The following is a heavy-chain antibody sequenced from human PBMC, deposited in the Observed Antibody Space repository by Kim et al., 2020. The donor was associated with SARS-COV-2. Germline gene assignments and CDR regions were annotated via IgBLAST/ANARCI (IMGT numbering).Heavy chain of an antibody. Sequence: GGSLILSCAASGFTFSSYSMNWVRQAPGKGLEWVSSISSSSSYIYYADSVKGRFTISRDNAKNSLYLQMNSLRAEDTAVYYCARAVGSSGWYVYFDYWGQGALVTVSS. J-gene: IGHJ4*02. CDR3: ARAVGSSGWYVYFDY. CDR2: ISSSSSYI. CDR1: GFTFSSYS. D-gene: IGHD6-19*01. V-gene: IGHV3-21*01.